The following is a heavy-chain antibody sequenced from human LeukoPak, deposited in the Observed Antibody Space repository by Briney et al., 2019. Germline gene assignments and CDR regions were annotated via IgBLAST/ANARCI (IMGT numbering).Heavy chain of an antibody. D-gene: IGHD6-13*01. V-gene: IGHV3-30*18. Sequence: GGSLRLSCAASGFTFSSYWMHWVRQAPGKGLEWVAVISYDGSNKYYADSVKGRFTISRDNSKNTLYLQMNSLRAEDTAVYYCAKEEYSSSWYYDYWGQGTLVTVSS. CDR1: GFTFSSYW. CDR3: AKEEYSSSWYYDY. CDR2: ISYDGSNK. J-gene: IGHJ4*02.